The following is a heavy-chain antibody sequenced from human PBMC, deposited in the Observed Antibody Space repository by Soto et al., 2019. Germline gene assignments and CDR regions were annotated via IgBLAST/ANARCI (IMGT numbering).Heavy chain of an antibody. V-gene: IGHV4-31*03. Sequence: QVQLQESGPGLVKPSQTLSLTCTVSGGSISSGGYYWSWIRQHPGKGLEWIGYIYYSGSTYYNPYNNGRVTIAVDKSKNQFSLKLSSVTAAATDVYYCARVVEEEWYFDLLGRGTLVTVSS. CDR1: GGSISSGGYY. D-gene: IGHD2-15*01. CDR2: IYYSGST. J-gene: IGHJ2*01. CDR3: ARVVEEEWYFDL.